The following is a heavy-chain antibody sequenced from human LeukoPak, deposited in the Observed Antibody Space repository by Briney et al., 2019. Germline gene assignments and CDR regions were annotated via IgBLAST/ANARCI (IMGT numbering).Heavy chain of an antibody. D-gene: IGHD1-26*01. CDR2: ISSSSSYI. V-gene: IGHV3-21*01. Sequence: GGSLRLSCAASVFTFSSYSMNWVRQAPGKGLEWVSSISSSSSYIYYADSVKGRFTISRDNAKNSLYLQMNSLRAEDTAVYYCARDSRRGSFFDYWGQGTLVTVSS. J-gene: IGHJ4*02. CDR1: VFTFSSYS. CDR3: ARDSRRGSFFDY.